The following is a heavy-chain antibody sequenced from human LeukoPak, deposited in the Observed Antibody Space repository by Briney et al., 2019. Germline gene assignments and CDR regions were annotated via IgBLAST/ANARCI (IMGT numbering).Heavy chain of an antibody. D-gene: IGHD2-15*01. CDR2: IVVGSGNT. CDR1: GFTFTSSA. J-gene: IGHJ2*01. V-gene: IGHV1-58*02. CDR3: AAVGCSGGSCYGWYFDL. Sequence: GTSVKVSCKASGFTFTSSAMQWVRQARGQRLEWIGWIVVGSGNTNYAQKFQERVTITRDMSTSTAYMELSSLRSEDTAVYYCAAVGCSGGSCYGWYFDLWGRGTLVTVSS.